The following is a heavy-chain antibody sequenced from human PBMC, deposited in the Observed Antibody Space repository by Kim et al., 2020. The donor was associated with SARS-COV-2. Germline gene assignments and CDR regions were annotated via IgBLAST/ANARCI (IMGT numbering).Heavy chain of an antibody. CDR1: GFTFSSYW. V-gene: IGHV3-7*03. CDR2: IKYHGNEK. J-gene: IGHJ6*02. CDR3: ARSNAMDV. Sequence: GGSLRLSCAASGFTFSSYWMTWVRQAPGRGLEWVANIKYHGNEKYYVDSVKGRFTISRDDAENSLYLQMNSLRPEDTAIYYCARSNAMDVWGQGTTVPVSS.